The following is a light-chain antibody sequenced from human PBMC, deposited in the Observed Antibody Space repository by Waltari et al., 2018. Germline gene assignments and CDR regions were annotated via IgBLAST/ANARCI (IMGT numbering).Light chain of an antibody. CDR3: SSYSSTTTRVL. Sequence: QSALTQPASVSGSPGQSITISCTGSSTDIGGYFFVSWYQQQSGKAPKLIIYGVSNRPSGVSDRFPGSKSDNTASLTSSGLQTQDEADYYCSSYSSTTTRVLFGGGTRLTVL. V-gene: IGLV2-14*03. CDR1: STDIGGYFF. CDR2: GVS. J-gene: IGLJ2*01.